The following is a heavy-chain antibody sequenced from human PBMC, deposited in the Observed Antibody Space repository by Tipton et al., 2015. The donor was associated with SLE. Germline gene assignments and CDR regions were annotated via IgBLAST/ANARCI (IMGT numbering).Heavy chain of an antibody. Sequence: RSLRLSCAASGFTFSSYAMHWVRQAPGKGLEWVAVISYDGSNKYYADSVKGRFTISRDNAKNSLYLQMNSLRAEDTALYYCARPYYHTYFDYWGQGTLVTVSS. CDR3: ARPYYHTYFDY. CDR2: ISYDGSNK. V-gene: IGHV3-30-3*01. D-gene: IGHD3-10*01. J-gene: IGHJ4*02. CDR1: GFTFSSYA.